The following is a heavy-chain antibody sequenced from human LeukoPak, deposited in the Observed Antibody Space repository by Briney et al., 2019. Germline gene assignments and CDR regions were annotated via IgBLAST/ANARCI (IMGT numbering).Heavy chain of an antibody. Sequence: GGSLRLSCAASGFTFSSYSMNWVRQAPGKGLEWVSSISSSSYIYYADSVKGRFTISRDNAKNSLYLQMNSLRAEDTAVYYCARDRDYEIFTGYYYYGMDVWGKGTTVTVSS. CDR2: ISSSSYI. CDR1: GFTFSSYS. J-gene: IGHJ6*04. D-gene: IGHD3-9*01. CDR3: ARDRDYEIFTGYYYYGMDV. V-gene: IGHV3-21*01.